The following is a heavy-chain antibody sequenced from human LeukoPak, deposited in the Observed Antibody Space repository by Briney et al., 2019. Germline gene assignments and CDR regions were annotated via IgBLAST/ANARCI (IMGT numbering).Heavy chain of an antibody. J-gene: IGHJ4*02. CDR2: IYSGGRT. CDR1: GFTVSSNY. V-gene: IGHV3-66*01. CDR3: TRAKRLLRDRFVY. Sequence: GGSLTLSCSASGFTVSSNYMSWHRQAPGKGLVGIIVIYSGGRTYYENSVNGRSTISRDNSNNTQFLQMNILRAEDTAVYYSTRAKRLLRDRFVYWGQGTLVTVSS. D-gene: IGHD3-22*01.